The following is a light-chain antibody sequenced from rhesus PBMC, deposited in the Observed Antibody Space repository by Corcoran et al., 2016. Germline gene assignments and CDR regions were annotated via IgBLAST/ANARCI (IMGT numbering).Light chain of an antibody. CDR3: LLYYSGAYI. CDR2: NTN. J-gene: IGLJ1*01. CDR1: TGAVTSGNY. V-gene: IGLV7-76*01. Sequence: QAVVTQEPSLTVSPGGTVTLTCGSSTGAVTSGNYPHWFQQKPGQAPGGLIYNTNSKHSWTPARFSGSLAGGKAALTLSGAQPEDEAEYYCLLYYSGAYIFGAGTRLTVL.